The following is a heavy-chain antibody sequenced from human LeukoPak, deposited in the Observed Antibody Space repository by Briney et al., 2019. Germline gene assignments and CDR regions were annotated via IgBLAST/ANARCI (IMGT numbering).Heavy chain of an antibody. D-gene: IGHD2-8*01. Sequence: GGSLRLSCAASGFTFSSYAMSWVRQAPGKGLEWVANIKQDGSQQYYLDSVEGRFTVSRDNAKTSLYLQMNNLRAEDTAVYFCSNGIYDNSYWGQGTLVTVSS. CDR2: IKQDGSQQ. J-gene: IGHJ4*02. CDR1: GFTFSSYA. CDR3: SNGIYDNSY. V-gene: IGHV3-7*01.